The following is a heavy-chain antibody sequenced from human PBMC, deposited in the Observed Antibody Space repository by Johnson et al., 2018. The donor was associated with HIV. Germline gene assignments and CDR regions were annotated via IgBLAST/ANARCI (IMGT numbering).Heavy chain of an antibody. D-gene: IGHD1-26*01. J-gene: IGHJ3*02. CDR2: ISWNSGSI. Sequence: VQLVESGGGLVQPGRSLRLSCAASGFTFDDYAMHWVRQAPGKGLEWVSGISWNSGSIGYADSVKGRFTISRDNAKNSLYLQMNSLRAEDTALYYCAKVDSGSYFDAVDIWGQGTMVTVSS. CDR1: GFTFDDYA. V-gene: IGHV3-9*01. CDR3: AKVDSGSYFDAVDI.